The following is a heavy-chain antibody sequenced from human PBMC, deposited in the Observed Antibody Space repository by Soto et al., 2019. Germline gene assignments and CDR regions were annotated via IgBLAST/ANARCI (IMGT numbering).Heavy chain of an antibody. D-gene: IGHD3-10*01. CDR1: GFTFSNNG. J-gene: IGHJ1*01. CDR2: ISSDGRST. Sequence: EVQLVESGGDLAQPGGSLRLSCAASGFTFSNNGMHWVRQAPGKGLVWVSRISSDGRSTTYADSVKGRFTISRDHAKNTLDLHMNSLSGEDTAVYYCASPPGLAVDGSGRYEWGQGTLVTVSS. CDR3: ASPPGLAVDGSGRYE. V-gene: IGHV3-74*01.